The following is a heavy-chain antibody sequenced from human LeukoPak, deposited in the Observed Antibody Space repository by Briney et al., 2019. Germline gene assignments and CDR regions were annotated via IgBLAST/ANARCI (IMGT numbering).Heavy chain of an antibody. CDR1: GFTVSGNY. J-gene: IGHJ6*03. V-gene: IGHV3-23*01. Sequence: GGSLRLSCAASGFTVSGNYMSWVRQAPGKGLEWVSAISGSGGSTYYADSVKGRFTISRDNSKNTLYLQMNSLRAEDTAVYYCAKQGGFHYYYYYMDVWGKGTTVTVSS. CDR3: AKQGGFHYYYYYMDV. CDR2: ISGSGGST.